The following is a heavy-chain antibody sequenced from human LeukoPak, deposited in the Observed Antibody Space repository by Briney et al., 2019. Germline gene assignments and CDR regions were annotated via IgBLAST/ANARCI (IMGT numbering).Heavy chain of an antibody. CDR2: IYYSGST. D-gene: IGHD4/OR15-4a*01. Sequence: SETLSLTCTVSGGSIRSYDWSWIRQPPGKGLEWIAYIYYSGSTDYNPSLKSRVTISVDMSKNQFSLKLTSATAADTAEYYCARGSAYYYYWGQGTLVTVSS. J-gene: IGHJ4*02. CDR1: GGSIRSYD. V-gene: IGHV4-59*08. CDR3: ARGSAYYYY.